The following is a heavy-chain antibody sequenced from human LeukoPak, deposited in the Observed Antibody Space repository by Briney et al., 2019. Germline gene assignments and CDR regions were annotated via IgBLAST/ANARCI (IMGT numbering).Heavy chain of an antibody. Sequence: PGGSLRLSCAASGFTFSGYSMNWVRQAPGKGLEWVSSVSTTGYYIYYADSVKGRFSISRDNAKNSLYLQMNSLRAEDTAVNYCARGGDCGTTSCYYFDFWGQGTRVTVSS. CDR3: ARGGDCGTTSCYYFDF. CDR1: GFTFSGYS. J-gene: IGHJ4*02. CDR2: VSTTGYYI. V-gene: IGHV3-21*01. D-gene: IGHD2-2*01.